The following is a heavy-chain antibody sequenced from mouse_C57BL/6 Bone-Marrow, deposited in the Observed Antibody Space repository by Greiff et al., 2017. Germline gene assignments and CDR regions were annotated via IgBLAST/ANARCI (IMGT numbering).Heavy chain of an antibody. CDR3: ARNDGYYVWAMDY. J-gene: IGHJ4*01. V-gene: IGHV1-55*01. Sequence: QVQLQQPGAELVKPGASVKMSCKASGYTFTSYWITWVKLRPGQGLEWIGDIYPGSGSTNYNEKFKSKATLTVDTSSSTAYMQLSSLTSEDSAVYYCARNDGYYVWAMDYWGQGTSVTVAS. CDR1: GYTFTSYW. D-gene: IGHD2-3*01. CDR2: IYPGSGST.